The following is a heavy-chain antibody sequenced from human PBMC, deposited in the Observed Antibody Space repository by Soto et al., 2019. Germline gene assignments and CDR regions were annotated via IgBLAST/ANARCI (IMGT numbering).Heavy chain of an antibody. V-gene: IGHV1-46*01. CDR2: INPSAGDT. D-gene: IGHD1-1*01. Sequence: ASVKVSCKASGYTFINYYLHWVRLAPGQGLEWLGMINPSAGDTTSAQKFQARVTMTRGSSPRTVDLDLSSLRSDDTAVYYCARSTDRYYFDYWGQGTLVTVSS. J-gene: IGHJ4*02. CDR1: GYTFINYY. CDR3: ARSTDRYYFDY.